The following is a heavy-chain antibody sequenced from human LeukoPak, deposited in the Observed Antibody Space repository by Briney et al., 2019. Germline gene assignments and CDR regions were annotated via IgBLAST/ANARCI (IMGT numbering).Heavy chain of an antibody. CDR3: ARGRNYYGSGSYYISAFDI. CDR2: SNAGNGNI. V-gene: IGHV1-3*02. Sequence: GASVKVSCKASGYTFTSYAMHWVRQAPGQRLEWMGWSNAGNGNIKYSQEFQGRVTITRDTSASTAYMELSSLRSEDMAVYYCARGRNYYGSGSYYISAFDIWGQGTMVTVSS. D-gene: IGHD3-10*01. CDR1: GYTFTSYA. J-gene: IGHJ3*02.